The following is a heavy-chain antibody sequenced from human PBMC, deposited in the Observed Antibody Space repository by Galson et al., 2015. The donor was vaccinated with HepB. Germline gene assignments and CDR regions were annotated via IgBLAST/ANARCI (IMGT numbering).Heavy chain of an antibody. V-gene: IGHV3-23*01. D-gene: IGHD1-7*01. CDR3: AKQGANYPYYYMDV. CDR1: GFTFSSYA. J-gene: IGHJ6*03. CDR2: ISGSGGST. Sequence: LRLSCAASGFTFSSYALSWVRQAPGKGLECVSSISGSGGSTFYADSVRGRFTIFRDNSKNTLSLQMNSLSAEDTAVYYCAKQGANYPYYYMDVWGKGTTVTVSS.